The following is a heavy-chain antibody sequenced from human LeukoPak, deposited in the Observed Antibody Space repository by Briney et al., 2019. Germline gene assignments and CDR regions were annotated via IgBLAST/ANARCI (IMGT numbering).Heavy chain of an antibody. D-gene: IGHD3-3*01. V-gene: IGHV1-2*02. Sequence: GASVKVSCKASGYIFTRYGISWVRQAPGQGLEWMGWINPNSGGTNYAQKFQGRVTMTRDTSISTAYMELSRLRSDDTAVYYCAREFPESVLRFLEWSPPGWFDPWGQGTLVTVSS. CDR1: GYIFTRYG. J-gene: IGHJ5*02. CDR3: AREFPESVLRFLEWSPPGWFDP. CDR2: INPNSGGT.